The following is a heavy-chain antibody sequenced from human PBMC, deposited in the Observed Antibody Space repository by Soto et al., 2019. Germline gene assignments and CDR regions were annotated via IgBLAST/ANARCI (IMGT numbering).Heavy chain of an antibody. V-gene: IGHV3-7*03. CDR2: IKQDGSEK. CDR3: ARLFSSTIVVVVAANGVDY. J-gene: IGHJ4*02. D-gene: IGHD2-15*01. Sequence: GGSLRLSCAASGFTFSSYWMSWVRQAPGKGLEWVANIKQDGSEKYYVDSVKGRFTISRDNAKNSLYLQMNSLRAEDTAGYYCARLFSSTIVVVVAANGVDYWGQGTLVTVSS. CDR1: GFTFSSYW.